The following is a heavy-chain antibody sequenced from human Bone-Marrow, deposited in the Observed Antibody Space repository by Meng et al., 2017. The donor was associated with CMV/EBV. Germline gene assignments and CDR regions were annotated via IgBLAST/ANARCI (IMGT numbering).Heavy chain of an antibody. J-gene: IGHJ2*01. CDR3: ASAPYCGGDCYWDGWYFDL. D-gene: IGHD2-21*01. CDR2: IYYSGST. V-gene: IGHV4-59*01. Sequence: SETLSLTCTVSGGSISSYYWSWIRQPPGKGLEWIGYIYYSGSTNYNPSLKSRVTISVDTSKNQFSLKLSSVTAAETAVYYCASAPYCGGDCYWDGWYFDLWGRGTLVTVSS. CDR1: GGSISSYY.